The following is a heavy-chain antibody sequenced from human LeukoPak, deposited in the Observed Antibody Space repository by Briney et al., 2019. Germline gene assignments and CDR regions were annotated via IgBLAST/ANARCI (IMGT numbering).Heavy chain of an antibody. CDR3: ARLPRTDIVVDNYYYYYMDV. CDR1: GYSFTSYW. CDR2: IYPGDSDT. Sequence: GESLKISCKGSGYSFTSYWIGWVRQMPGKGLEWMGIIYPGDSDTRYSPSFQGQVTISADKSISTAYLQWSSLKASDTAMYYCARLPRTDIVVDNYYYYYMDVWGKGTTVTVSS. D-gene: IGHD2-2*01. V-gene: IGHV5-51*01. J-gene: IGHJ6*03.